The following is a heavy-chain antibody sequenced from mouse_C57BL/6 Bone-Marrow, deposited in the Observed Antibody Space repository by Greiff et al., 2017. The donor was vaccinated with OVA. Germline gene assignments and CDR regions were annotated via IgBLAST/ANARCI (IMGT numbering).Heavy chain of an antibody. CDR2: IDPSDSYT. J-gene: IGHJ3*01. Sequence: QVQLQQPGAELVKPGASVKLSCKASGYTFTSYWMQWVKQRPGQGLEWIGEIDPSDSYTNYNQKFKGKATLTVDTSSSTAYMQLSSLTSEDSAVYYCARSSTDYDYDGFAYWGQGTLVTVSA. CDR1: GYTFTSYW. V-gene: IGHV1-50*01. D-gene: IGHD2-4*01. CDR3: ARSSTDYDYDGFAY.